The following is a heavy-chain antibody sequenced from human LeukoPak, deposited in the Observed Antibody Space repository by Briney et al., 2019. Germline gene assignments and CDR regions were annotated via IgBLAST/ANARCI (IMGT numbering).Heavy chain of an antibody. D-gene: IGHD3-22*01. Sequence: PGGSLRLSCAASGFTFSSYSMNWVRQAPGKGLERVAVISYDGSNKYYADSVKGRFTISRDNSRNTLYLQMNSLRVEDTAVYYCARRQYYYDSSGADVWGQGTTVTVSS. CDR1: GFTFSSYS. V-gene: IGHV3-30*03. J-gene: IGHJ6*02. CDR2: ISYDGSNK. CDR3: ARRQYYYDSSGADV.